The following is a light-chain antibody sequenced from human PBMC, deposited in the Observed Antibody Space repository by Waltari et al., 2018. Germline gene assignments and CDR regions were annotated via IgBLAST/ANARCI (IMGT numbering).Light chain of an antibody. Sequence: QSVLTPPPSVSGAPGQRVTISCTGGGSNIGEGYDVHWYRQLPGKAPELLIYGVNNRPSGVPDRFFGSLSGTSASLAITGLQAEDEADYYCQSYDTSLSVVFGGGTKLTV. V-gene: IGLV1-40*01. CDR2: GVN. J-gene: IGLJ2*01. CDR3: QSYDTSLSVV. CDR1: GSNIGEGYD.